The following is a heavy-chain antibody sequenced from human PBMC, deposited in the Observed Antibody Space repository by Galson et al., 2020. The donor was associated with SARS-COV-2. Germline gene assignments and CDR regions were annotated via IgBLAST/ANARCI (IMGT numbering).Heavy chain of an antibody. CDR1: GGSISSRRSY. CDR2: IYTSGRT. CDR3: ARSQSASRTHSDNWVDP. Sequence: PLSLTCTVSGGSISSRRSYWSWLRQPAGQGLEWLGRIYTSGRTNYNPSLKSRVTISVDTSKNQFSLKLSSVTAADTAVYYCARSQSASRTHSDNWVDPCGQGSLVTVSS. V-gene: IGHV4-61*02. D-gene: IGHD5-18*01. J-gene: IGHJ5*02.